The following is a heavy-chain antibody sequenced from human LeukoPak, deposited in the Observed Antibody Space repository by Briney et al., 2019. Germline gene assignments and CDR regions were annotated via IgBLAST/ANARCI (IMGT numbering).Heavy chain of an antibody. D-gene: IGHD6-6*01. V-gene: IGHV5-51*01. Sequence: GGSLKISCKGSGYSFNSYWIGWVRPMPGKGLEGMGIIYPGDSDTRHCASFQGQATISADKSLSTAYLQWGSLKASDTAMYYCAREGRSSSPMDYWGQGTLVTVSS. CDR2: IYPGDSDT. CDR3: AREGRSSSPMDY. CDR1: GYSFNSYW. J-gene: IGHJ4*02.